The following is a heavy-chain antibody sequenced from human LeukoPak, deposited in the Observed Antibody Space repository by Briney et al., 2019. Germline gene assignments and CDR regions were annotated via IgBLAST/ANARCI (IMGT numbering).Heavy chain of an antibody. J-gene: IGHJ4*02. CDR1: GGSISSSSYY. CDR2: IYYSGST. D-gene: IGHD6-13*01. V-gene: IGHV4-39*07. Sequence: SEALSLTCTVSGGSISSSSYYWGWIRQPPGKGLEWIGSIYYSGSTYYNPSLKSRVTISVDTSKNQFSLKLSSVTAADTAVYYCARDRWSSWYDYWGQGTLVTVSS. CDR3: ARDRWSSWYDY.